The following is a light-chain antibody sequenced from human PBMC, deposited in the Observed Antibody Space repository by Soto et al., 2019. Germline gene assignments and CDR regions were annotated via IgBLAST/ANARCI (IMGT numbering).Light chain of an antibody. CDR3: SSYTSSSTVV. CDR2: DVS. V-gene: IGLV2-14*03. Sequence: QSALTQPASVSGSPGQSITISCTGTSSDVGGYNYVSWYQHHPGKAPKLMINDVSNRPSGISDRLSGSKSGNTASLTISGLQAEDEADYYCSSYTSSSTVVFGGGTKLTVL. CDR1: SSDVGGYNY. J-gene: IGLJ2*01.